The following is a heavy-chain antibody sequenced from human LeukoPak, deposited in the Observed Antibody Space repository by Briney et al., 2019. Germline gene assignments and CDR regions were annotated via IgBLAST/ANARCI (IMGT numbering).Heavy chain of an antibody. D-gene: IGHD2-15*01. CDR3: AREGSYYDMDV. J-gene: IGHJ6*02. V-gene: IGHV3-53*01. CDR1: GFTVSSNY. CDR2: IFSGGTT. Sequence: PGGSLRLSCAASGFTVSSNYMSWVRQAPGKGLEWVSVIFSGGTTYYADSVKGRFTISRDNSKNTLYLQMNSLRAEDTAVYYCAREGSYYDMDVWGQGTTVTVSS.